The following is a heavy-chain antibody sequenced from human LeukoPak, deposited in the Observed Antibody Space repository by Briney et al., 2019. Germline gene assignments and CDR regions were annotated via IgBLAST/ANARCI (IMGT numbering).Heavy chain of an antibody. V-gene: IGHV4-30-4*01. J-gene: IGHJ3*02. D-gene: IGHD2-21*01. Sequence: SETLSPTCTVSSGSISSGDYYWSWIRQPPGKGLEWIGYIYYSGSTYYNPSLKSRVTISVDTSKNQFSLKLSSVAAADTAVYYCARVIVGGEHAFDIWGQGTMVTVSS. CDR1: SGSISSGDYY. CDR2: IYYSGST. CDR3: ARVIVGGEHAFDI.